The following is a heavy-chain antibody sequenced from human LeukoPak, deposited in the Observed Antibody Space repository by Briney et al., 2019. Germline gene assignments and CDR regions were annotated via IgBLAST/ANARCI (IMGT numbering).Heavy chain of an antibody. Sequence: GGSLRLSCAASGFTFSSYAMHWVRQAPGKGLEWVAVISYDGSNKYYADSVKGRFTISRDNSKNTLYLQMNSLRAEDTAVYYCARGAYCGGDCYTDGFDYWGQGTLVTVS. CDR3: ARGAYCGGDCYTDGFDY. J-gene: IGHJ4*02. D-gene: IGHD2-21*02. V-gene: IGHV3-30-3*01. CDR1: GFTFSSYA. CDR2: ISYDGSNK.